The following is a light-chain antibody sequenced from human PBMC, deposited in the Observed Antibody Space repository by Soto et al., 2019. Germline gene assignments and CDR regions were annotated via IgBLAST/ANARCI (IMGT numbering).Light chain of an antibody. CDR2: DAS. CDR3: QQRSSWPPS. Sequence: EIVLTQSPATLSLSPGERATLSCRASQRVSSYLAWYQQRPGQAPRLLIYDASNRATGAPARFSGSGSGTDFTLTISSLEPEDFVVYYCQQRSSWPPSFGQGTRLEIK. J-gene: IGKJ5*01. V-gene: IGKV3-11*01. CDR1: QRVSSY.